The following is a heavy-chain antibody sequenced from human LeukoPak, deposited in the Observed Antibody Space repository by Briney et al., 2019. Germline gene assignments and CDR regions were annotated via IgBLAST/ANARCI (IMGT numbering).Heavy chain of an antibody. D-gene: IGHD3-3*01. J-gene: IGHJ4*02. CDR2: ISGSGGST. Sequence: DPGGSLRLSCAASGFTFSSYAMSWVRQAPGKGLEWVSAISGSGGSTYYADSVKGRFTISRDNSKNTLYLQMNSLRAEDTAVYYCAKDQYAASRFLEWLFLFDYWGQGTLVTVSS. CDR3: AKDQYAASRFLEWLFLFDY. CDR1: GFTFSSYA. V-gene: IGHV3-23*01.